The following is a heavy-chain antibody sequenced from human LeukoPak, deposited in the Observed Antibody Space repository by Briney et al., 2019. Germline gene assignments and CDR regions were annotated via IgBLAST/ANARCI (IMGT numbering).Heavy chain of an antibody. J-gene: IGHJ4*02. CDR3: ARERVDTAMVNRSAFDY. V-gene: IGHV4-31*03. CDR1: GGSISSDGYS. Sequence: PSETLSLTCTVSGGSISSDGYSWTWIRQHPGKGLEWLGYVYYSGSTYYNPSLKSRLTISIDTSENQFSLKLSSVTAADTAVYYCARERVDTAMVNRSAFDYWGQGTLVTVSS. D-gene: IGHD5-18*01. CDR2: VYYSGST.